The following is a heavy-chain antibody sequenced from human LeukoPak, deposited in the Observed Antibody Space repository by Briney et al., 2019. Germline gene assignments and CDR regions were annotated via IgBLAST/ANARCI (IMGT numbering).Heavy chain of an antibody. CDR3: ARSLYYDSSGYYDC. V-gene: IGHV3-30*01. Sequence: PGGSLRLSCAASGFTFSTYAMHWVRQAPGKGLEWVAVISYDGSNKYYADSVKGRFTISRDNSKNTLFLQMNSLRAEDTAVYFCARSLYYDSSGYYDCWGQGTLVTVSS. CDR1: GFTFSTYA. CDR2: ISYDGSNK. D-gene: IGHD3-22*01. J-gene: IGHJ4*02.